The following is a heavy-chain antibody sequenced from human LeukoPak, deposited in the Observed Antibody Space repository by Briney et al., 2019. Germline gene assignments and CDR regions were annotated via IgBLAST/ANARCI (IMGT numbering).Heavy chain of an antibody. V-gene: IGHV4-34*01. CDR1: GGSFSGYY. CDR3: ARSSYYDIGDAFDI. D-gene: IGHD3-9*01. J-gene: IGHJ3*02. CDR2: MNHSGSA. Sequence: SETLSLTCAVYGGSFSGYYWTWIRQPPGKGLEWIGEMNHSGSANYNPSLKSRVTISVDTSKNQFSLKLSSVTAADTAVYYCARSSYYDIGDAFDIWGQGTMVTVSS.